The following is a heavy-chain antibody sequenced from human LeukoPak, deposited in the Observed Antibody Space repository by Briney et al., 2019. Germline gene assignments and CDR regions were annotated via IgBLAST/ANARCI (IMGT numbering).Heavy chain of an antibody. V-gene: IGHV4-34*01. Sequence: SETLSLTCAVYGGSFSGYYWSRIRQPPGKGLEWIGEINHSGSTNYNPSLKSRVTISVDTSKNQFSLKLSSVTAADTAVYYCAKRRGYCSSTSCSNYGMDVWGQGTTVTVSS. J-gene: IGHJ6*02. CDR3: AKRRGYCSSTSCSNYGMDV. CDR2: INHSGST. CDR1: GGSFSGYY. D-gene: IGHD2-2*03.